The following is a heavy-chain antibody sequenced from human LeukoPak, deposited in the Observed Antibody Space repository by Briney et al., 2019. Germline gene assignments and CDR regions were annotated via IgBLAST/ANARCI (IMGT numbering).Heavy chain of an antibody. D-gene: IGHD2-8*01. V-gene: IGHV3-21*01. J-gene: IGHJ4*02. CDR1: GFTFSSYS. Sequence: PGGSLRLSCAASGFTFSSYSMNWVRQAPGKGLEWVSSISSSSSYIYYADSVKGRFTISRDNAKNSLYLQMNSLRAEDTAVYYCHSRYCTNGVCFDYWGQGTLVTVSS. CDR3: HSRYCTNGVCFDY. CDR2: ISSSSSYI.